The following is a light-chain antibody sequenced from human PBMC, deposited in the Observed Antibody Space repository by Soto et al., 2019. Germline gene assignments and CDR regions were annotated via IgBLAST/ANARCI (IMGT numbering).Light chain of an antibody. CDR3: QQYNNRPAWT. J-gene: IGKJ1*01. Sequence: EIVMTQSPATLPVSPGERASLSGRASQSVNRNLAWYQQKPGQAPRLLIFRASTRATGIPARFSGSGSGTEFSLPVTRLQSEDFALYYCQQYNNRPAWTFGQGTKVDIK. V-gene: IGKV3-15*01. CDR2: RAS. CDR1: QSVNRN.